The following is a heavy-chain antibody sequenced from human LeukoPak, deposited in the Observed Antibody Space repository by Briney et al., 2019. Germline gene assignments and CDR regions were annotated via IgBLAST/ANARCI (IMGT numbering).Heavy chain of an antibody. CDR3: ASRSGSYTPNDY. CDR1: GGSFSGYY. V-gene: IGHV4-34*01. Sequence: PSETLSLTCAVYGGSFSGYYWSWIRQPPGKGLEWIGEINHSGSTNYNPSLKSRVTISVDTSKNQFSLKLSSVTAADTAVCYCASRSGSYTPNDYWGQGTLVTVSS. J-gene: IGHJ4*02. CDR2: INHSGST. D-gene: IGHD1-26*01.